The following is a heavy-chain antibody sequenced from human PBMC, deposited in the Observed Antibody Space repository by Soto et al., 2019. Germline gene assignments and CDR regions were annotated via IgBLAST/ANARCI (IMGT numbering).Heavy chain of an antibody. CDR3: AKDLGYCSGGSCKQGYYFDY. CDR1: GFTFSSYA. Sequence: GGSLRLSCAASGFTFSSYAMSWVRQASGKGMEWVSAISGSGGSTYYADSVKGRFTISRDNSKNTLYLQMNSLRAEDTAVYYCAKDLGYCSGGSCKQGYYFDYWGQGTLVTVSS. J-gene: IGHJ4*02. CDR2: ISGSGGST. V-gene: IGHV3-23*01. D-gene: IGHD2-15*01.